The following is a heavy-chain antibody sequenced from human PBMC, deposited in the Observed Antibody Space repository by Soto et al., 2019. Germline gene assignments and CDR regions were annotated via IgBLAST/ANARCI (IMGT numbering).Heavy chain of an antibody. Sequence: QVQLVQSGAEVNKPRSSVKVSCKASGGTFSSYAISWVRQAPGQGLEWMGGIIPIFGTANYAQKFKGRFTIAANESTITAYMELSSLRAEEMAVYYCARGIRHRNQDAFDIWGQGTMVTVSS. CDR3: ARGIRHRNQDAFDI. CDR2: IIPIFGTA. V-gene: IGHV1-69*01. CDR1: GGTFSSYA. J-gene: IGHJ3*02.